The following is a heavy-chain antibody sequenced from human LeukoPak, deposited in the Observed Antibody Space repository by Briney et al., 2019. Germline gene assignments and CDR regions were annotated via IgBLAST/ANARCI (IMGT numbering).Heavy chain of an antibody. D-gene: IGHD1-14*01. J-gene: IGHJ6*03. CDR3: ARFPGGAEYRHYYYMDV. CDR2: IYYSETT. V-gene: IGHV4-59*01. CDR1: GGSFSRYW. Sequence: SETLSLTCVVYGGSFSRYWWSWIRQPPGKGLECIGFIYYSETTNYNPSFKSRVTISVDTSKNQFSLKLNSVTAADTAVYYCARFPGGAEYRHYYYMDVWGKGTTVTVSS.